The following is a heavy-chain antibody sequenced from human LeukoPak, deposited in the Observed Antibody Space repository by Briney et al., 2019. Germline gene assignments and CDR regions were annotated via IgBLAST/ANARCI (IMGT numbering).Heavy chain of an antibody. CDR2: INHSGST. V-gene: IGHV4-34*01. Sequence: SETLSLTCAVYGGSFSGYYWSWIRQPPGKGLEWIGEINHSGSTNYNPSLKSRVTISVDTSNNQFLLTLSSVDAADNDAGYLARGGSSEDFDYWGQGTLVTVSS. CDR1: GGSFSGYY. D-gene: IGHD6-13*01. CDR3: ARGGSSEDFDY. J-gene: IGHJ4*02.